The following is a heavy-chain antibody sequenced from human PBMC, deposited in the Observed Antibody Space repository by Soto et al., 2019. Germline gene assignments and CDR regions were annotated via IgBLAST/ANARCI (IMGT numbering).Heavy chain of an antibody. CDR2: IIPIFGTA. J-gene: IGHJ5*02. Sequence: AVTVSCQACGGTFSSYSISWLLPAPGEGLEWMGGIIPIFGTANYAQKFQGRVTITADESTSTAYKKLSSLRSEDTAVYYCARDRPSGSWFDPWGQGTLVTVSS. D-gene: IGHD1-26*01. CDR1: GGTFSSYS. V-gene: IGHV1-69*13. CDR3: ARDRPSGSWFDP.